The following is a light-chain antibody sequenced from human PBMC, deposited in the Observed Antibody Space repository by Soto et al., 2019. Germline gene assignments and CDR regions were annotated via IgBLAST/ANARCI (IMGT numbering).Light chain of an antibody. CDR2: GAS. V-gene: IGKV3-20*01. CDR3: QQYGDSSLYI. J-gene: IGKJ2*01. Sequence: EIVLTQSPGTLSLSPGERATLSCRASQSVSSSALAWYQHKPGQAPRLPIYGASSRATGIPDRFSGSGSGTDFTLTISRLEPEDFAVYYCQQYGDSSLYIFGQGTRLEIK. CDR1: QSVSSSA.